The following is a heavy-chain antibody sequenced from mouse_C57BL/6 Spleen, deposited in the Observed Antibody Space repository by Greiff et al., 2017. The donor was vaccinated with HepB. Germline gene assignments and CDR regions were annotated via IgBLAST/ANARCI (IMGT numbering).Heavy chain of an antibody. V-gene: IGHV1-42*01. D-gene: IGHD5-5*01. J-gene: IGHJ4*01. Sequence: EVKLQESGPELVKPGASVKISCKASGYSFTGYFMNWVKQSPEKSLEWIGEINPSTGGTTYNQKFKAKATLTVDKSSSTAYMQLKSLTSEDSAVYYCASYYLYYYAMDYWGQGTSVTVSS. CDR2: INPSTGGT. CDR1: GYSFTGYF. CDR3: ASYYLYYYAMDY.